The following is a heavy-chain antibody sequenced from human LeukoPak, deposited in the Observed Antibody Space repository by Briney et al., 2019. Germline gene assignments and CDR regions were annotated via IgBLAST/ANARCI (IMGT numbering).Heavy chain of an antibody. D-gene: IGHD1-26*01. V-gene: IGHV1-2*02. J-gene: IGHJ4*02. CDR2: INPNSGGT. CDR3: ARDSGIFDY. CDR1: GGSFSNYI. Sequence: GASVKVSCKASGGSFSNYIVTWLRQAPGQGLEWMGWINPNSGGTNYAQKFQGRVTMTRDTSISTAYMELSRLRSDDTAVYYCARDSGIFDYWGQGTLVTVSS.